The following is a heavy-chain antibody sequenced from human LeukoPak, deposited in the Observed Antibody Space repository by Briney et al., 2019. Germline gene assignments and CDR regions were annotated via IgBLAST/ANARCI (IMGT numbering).Heavy chain of an antibody. CDR1: GGSISSYY. Sequence: SETLSFTCTVSGGSISSYYWSWIRQPAGKGLEWIGRIYTSGSTNYNPSLKSRVTMSVDTSKNQFSLKLSSVTAADTAVYYCAGLDYYDSSGYYRDYWGQGTLVTVSS. CDR2: IYTSGST. D-gene: IGHD3-22*01. J-gene: IGHJ4*02. V-gene: IGHV4-4*07. CDR3: AGLDYYDSSGYYRDY.